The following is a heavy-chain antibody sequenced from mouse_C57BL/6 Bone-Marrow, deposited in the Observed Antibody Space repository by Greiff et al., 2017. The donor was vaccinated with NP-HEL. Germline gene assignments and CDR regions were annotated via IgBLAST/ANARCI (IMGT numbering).Heavy chain of an antibody. V-gene: IGHV1-78*01. Sequence: QVQLQQSDAELVKPGASVKISCKVSGYTFTDHTIHWMKQRPEQGLEWIGYIYPRDGSTKYNEKFKGKATLTAAKSSSTAYMQLNSLTSEDSAVYFCAREGLWLRQGDYAMDYWGRGTSVTVSA. J-gene: IGHJ4*01. CDR1: GYTFTDHT. CDR3: AREGLWLRQGDYAMDY. CDR2: IYPRDGST. D-gene: IGHD2-2*01.